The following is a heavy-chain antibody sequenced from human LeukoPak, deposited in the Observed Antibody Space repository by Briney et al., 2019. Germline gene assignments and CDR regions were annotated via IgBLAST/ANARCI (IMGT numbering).Heavy chain of an antibody. CDR3: ARRGDYGGNSYIDY. V-gene: IGHV1-69*05. J-gene: IGHJ4*02. CDR1: GGTFSSYA. D-gene: IGHD4-23*01. CDR2: IIPIFGTA. Sequence: SVKVSCKASGGTFSSYAISWVRQAPGQGLEWMGGIIPIFGTANYAQKFQGRVTITTDESTSTAYMELSSLRSEDTAVYYCARRGDYGGNSYIDYWGQGTLVTVSS.